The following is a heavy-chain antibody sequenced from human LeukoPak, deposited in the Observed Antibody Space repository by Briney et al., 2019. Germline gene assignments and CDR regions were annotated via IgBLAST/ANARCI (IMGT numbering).Heavy chain of an antibody. CDR2: IYYSGST. CDR1: GGSISSSSYY. Sequence: PSETLSLTCTVSGGSISSSSYYWGWIRQPPGKGLEWIGSIYYSGSTYYNPSLKSRVTISVDTSKNQFSLKLSSVTAADTAVYYCARDRYDILTGYSFDYWGQGTLVTVSS. J-gene: IGHJ4*02. CDR3: ARDRYDILTGYSFDY. D-gene: IGHD3-9*01. V-gene: IGHV4-39*07.